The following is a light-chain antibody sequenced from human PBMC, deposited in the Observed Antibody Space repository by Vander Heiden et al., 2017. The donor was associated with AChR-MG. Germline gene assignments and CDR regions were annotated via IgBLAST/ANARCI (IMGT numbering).Light chain of an antibody. J-gene: IGKJ5*01. CDR1: QGISNY. V-gene: IGKV1-9*01. Sequence: DIQLTQSPPFLSAFVGDRVTITCRASQGISNYLAWYQQRPGKVPKLLIYSASTLQSGVPSRFSGSGSGTEFTLTISSLQPEDFASYFCQQHYTYPVTFGQGTRLEIK. CDR2: SAS. CDR3: QQHYTYPVT.